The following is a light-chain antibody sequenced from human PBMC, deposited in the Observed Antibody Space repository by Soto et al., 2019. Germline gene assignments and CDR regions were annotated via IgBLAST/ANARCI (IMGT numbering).Light chain of an antibody. CDR3: QHRMNWPLT. CDR1: QSVSSY. J-gene: IGKJ5*01. Sequence: EIVLTHSPATLSLSPCERATLSCRASQSVSSYLLWYQQKPGQAPRLLIYDASNRASGTPARFSGSGSETDFTLTISSLEPEDFAVYYCQHRMNWPLTFGQGTRLEIK. V-gene: IGKV3-11*01. CDR2: DAS.